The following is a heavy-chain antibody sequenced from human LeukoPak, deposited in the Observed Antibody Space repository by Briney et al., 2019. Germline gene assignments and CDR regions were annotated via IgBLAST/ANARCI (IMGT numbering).Heavy chain of an antibody. CDR3: ARDHRPYYDSWSGYKPFDI. CDR2: INHSGST. CDR1: GGSFSGYY. Sequence: PSETLSLTCAVYGGSFSGYYWSWIRQPPGKGLEWIGEINHSGSTDYNPSLKSRVTISVDTSKNQFSLKLSSVTAADTAVYYCARDHRPYYDSWSGYKPFDIWGQGTMVTVSS. V-gene: IGHV4-34*01. D-gene: IGHD3-3*01. J-gene: IGHJ3*02.